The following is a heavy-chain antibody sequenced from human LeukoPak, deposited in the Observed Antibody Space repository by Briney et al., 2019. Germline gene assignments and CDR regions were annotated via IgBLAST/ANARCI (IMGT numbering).Heavy chain of an antibody. CDR3: ARGDTMISFEN. J-gene: IGHJ4*02. Sequence: SETLSLTCTVSGGSISSYYWSWIRQPAGEGLEWIGRIYTSGSTNYNPPLKSRVTMSVDTSKNQFSLKLSSVTAADTAVYYCARGDTMISFENWGQGTLVTVSS. V-gene: IGHV4-4*07. CDR1: GGSISSYY. D-gene: IGHD3-22*01. CDR2: IYTSGST.